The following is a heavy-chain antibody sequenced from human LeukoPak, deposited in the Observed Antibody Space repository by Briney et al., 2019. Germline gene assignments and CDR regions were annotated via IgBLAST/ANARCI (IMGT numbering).Heavy chain of an antibody. J-gene: IGHJ6*03. V-gene: IGHV6-1*01. CDR2: THYSSRWYN. D-gene: IGHD1-26*01. CDR3: ARSQGDMDD. Sequence: SQTLSLTCTSSGDSVSSNIAAWNWIRQSPSRGLEWLGRTHYSSRWYNDYAVSVKSRITIYADTSKNQFSLQLNSVTPEDTAVYYCARSQGDMDDWGKGTSVTVSS. CDR1: GDSVSSNIAA.